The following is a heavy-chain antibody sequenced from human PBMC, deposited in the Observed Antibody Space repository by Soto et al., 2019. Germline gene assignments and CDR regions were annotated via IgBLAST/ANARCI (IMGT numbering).Heavy chain of an antibody. V-gene: IGHV5-10-1*01. CDR2: IDPSNSYI. CDR1: GYSFTTHW. D-gene: IGHD3-10*01. J-gene: IGHJ6*02. Sequence: PGESLKISCQGSGYSFTTHWITWVRQTPGKGLEWMGRIDPSNSYINYSPSVQGHVTISVDRSISTAYLQWIRLEASDKAIYYCARRLSGPKEEYYAYYFYGLDVWGQGTKVTVSS. CDR3: ARRLSGPKEEYYAYYFYGLDV.